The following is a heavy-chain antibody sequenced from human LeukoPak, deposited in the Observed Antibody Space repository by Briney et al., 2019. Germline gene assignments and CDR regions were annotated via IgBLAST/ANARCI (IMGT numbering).Heavy chain of an antibody. D-gene: IGHD1-14*01. Sequence: SETLSLTCTVSGGSISSSSYYWGWIRQPPGKGLEWIGSIYYSGSTYYNPSLKSRVTISVDTSKNQFSLKLSSVTAADTAVYYCARERHTGTDYWGQGTLVTVSS. CDR3: ARERHTGTDY. CDR1: GGSISSSSYY. V-gene: IGHV4-39*07. CDR2: IYYSGST. J-gene: IGHJ4*02.